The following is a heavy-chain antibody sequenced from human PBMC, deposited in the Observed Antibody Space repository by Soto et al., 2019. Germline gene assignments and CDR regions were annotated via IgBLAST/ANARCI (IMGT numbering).Heavy chain of an antibody. CDR2: IYYSGST. J-gene: IGHJ3*02. Sequence: SETLSLTCTVSGGSISSSSYYWGWIRQPPGKGLEWIGSIYYSGSTYYNPSLKGRVTISVDTSKNQFSLKLSSVTAADTAVYYCARSWVTAMVNDAFDIWGQGTMVTVSS. CDR1: GGSISSSSYY. D-gene: IGHD5-18*01. CDR3: ARSWVTAMVNDAFDI. V-gene: IGHV4-39*01.